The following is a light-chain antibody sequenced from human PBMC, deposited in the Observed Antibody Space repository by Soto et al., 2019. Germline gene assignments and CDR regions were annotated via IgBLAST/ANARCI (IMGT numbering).Light chain of an antibody. CDR2: DTS. J-gene: IGKJ2*01. Sequence: DIQMTQSPSSLSAFVGDRITITCQASQDIGNYLNWYQQKPGKDPKLLIYDTSHLDTGVPARFSGSGSGTDFTFTISGLQPDDIATYDCQQYSGLLPYTFGQGTRVQIK. CDR3: QQYSGLLPYT. V-gene: IGKV1-33*01. CDR1: QDIGNY.